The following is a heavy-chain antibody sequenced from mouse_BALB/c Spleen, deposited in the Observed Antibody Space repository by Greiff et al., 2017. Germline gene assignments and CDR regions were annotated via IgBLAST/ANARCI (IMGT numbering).Heavy chain of an antibody. V-gene: IGHV8-12*01. D-gene: IGHD1-1*01. Sequence: QVTLKVSGPGILQPSQTLSLTCSFSGFSLSTSGMGVSWIRQPSGKGLEWLAHIYWDDDKRYNPSLKSRLTISKDTSRNQVFLKITSVDTADTATYYCARNRYYYGSSYFDYWGQGTTLTVSS. CDR2: IYWDDDK. J-gene: IGHJ2*01. CDR1: GFSLSTSGMG. CDR3: ARNRYYYGSSYFDY.